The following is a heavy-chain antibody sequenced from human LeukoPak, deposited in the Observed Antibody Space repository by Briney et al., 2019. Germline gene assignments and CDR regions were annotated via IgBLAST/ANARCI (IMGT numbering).Heavy chain of an antibody. V-gene: IGHV3-9*01. CDR2: ISWNSGSI. Sequence: PGGSLRLSCAASGFTFDDYAMHWVRQAPGKGLEWVSGISWNSGSIGYADSVKGRFTISRDNAKNSLYLQMNSLRAEDTALYYCAKDIHLDYYDSSGYYDYWDQGTLVTVSS. J-gene: IGHJ4*02. D-gene: IGHD3-22*01. CDR1: GFTFDDYA. CDR3: AKDIHLDYYDSSGYYDY.